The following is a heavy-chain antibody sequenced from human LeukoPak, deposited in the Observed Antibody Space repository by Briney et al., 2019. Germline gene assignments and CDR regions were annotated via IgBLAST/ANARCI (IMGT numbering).Heavy chain of an antibody. Sequence: SETLSLTCTVSGGVISIYGWSWFRQPPGKGLEWIGKVYYSGSTDYNPSLKSRVTISTDTSNNQVSLKLNSVTAADTAVYYCARLSRIASAGDYDYHSLDVWGQGTTVTVSS. CDR1: GGVISIYG. CDR2: VYYSGST. V-gene: IGHV4-59*13. J-gene: IGHJ6*02. CDR3: ARLSRIASAGDYDYHSLDV. D-gene: IGHD6-13*01.